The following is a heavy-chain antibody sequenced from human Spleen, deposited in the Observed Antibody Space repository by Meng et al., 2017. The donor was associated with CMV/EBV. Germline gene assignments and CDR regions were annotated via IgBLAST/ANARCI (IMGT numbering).Heavy chain of an antibody. CDR1: FTFIGYK. V-gene: IGHV3-21*01. Sequence: FTFIGYKMSWVRQTPGKGLEWVSSVSGSGDHIDYAESVKGRFTISRDNAKNSVFLQMYSLRAEDSALYYCAREGYQVATISPYFDYWGQGILVTVSS. D-gene: IGHD5-24*01. CDR3: AREGYQVATISPYFDY. CDR2: VSGSGDHI. J-gene: IGHJ4*02.